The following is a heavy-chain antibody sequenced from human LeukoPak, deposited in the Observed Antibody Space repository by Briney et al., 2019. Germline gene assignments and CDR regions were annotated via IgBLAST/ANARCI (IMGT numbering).Heavy chain of an antibody. J-gene: IGHJ4*02. CDR1: GGSISSYY. D-gene: IGHD3-22*01. CDR2: INHSGST. V-gene: IGHV4-34*01. CDR3: AGEDNYYDSSGYCDY. Sequence: SETLSLTCTVSGGSISSYYWSWIRQPPGKGLEWIGEINHSGSTNYNPSLKSRVTISVDTSRNQFSLKLSSVTAADTAVYYCAGEDNYYDSSGYCDYWGQGTLVTVSS.